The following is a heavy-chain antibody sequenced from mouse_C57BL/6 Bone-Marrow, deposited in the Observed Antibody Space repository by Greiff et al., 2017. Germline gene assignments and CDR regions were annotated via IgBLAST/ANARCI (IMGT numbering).Heavy chain of an antibody. CDR3: ASYYREAMDY. CDR2: IYPGGGYT. CDR1: GYTFTNYW. Sequence: VLLQESGAELVRPGTSVKMSCKASGYTFTNYWIGWAKQRPGHGLEWIGDIYPGGGYTNYNEKFKGKATLTADKSSSTAYMQFSSLTSEDSAIYYCASYYREAMDYWGQGTSVTVSS. D-gene: IGHD2-12*01. J-gene: IGHJ4*01. V-gene: IGHV1-63*01.